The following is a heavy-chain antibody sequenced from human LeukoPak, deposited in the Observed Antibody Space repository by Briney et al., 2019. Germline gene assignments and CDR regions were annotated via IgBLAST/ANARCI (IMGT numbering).Heavy chain of an antibody. CDR3: ARGFLNHGFGY. D-gene: IGHD2-8*01. J-gene: IGHJ4*02. CDR1: GDSVSSNSAA. Sequence: SQTLSLTFAISGDSVSSNSAAWNWLRQSPSRGLEWLGRTYYTSKWNNDYAVSLKSRISINPDTSKNQFSLHLNSVTPEDTAVYYCARGFLNHGFGYWGQGTLVTVSS. V-gene: IGHV6-1*01. CDR2: TYYTSKWNN.